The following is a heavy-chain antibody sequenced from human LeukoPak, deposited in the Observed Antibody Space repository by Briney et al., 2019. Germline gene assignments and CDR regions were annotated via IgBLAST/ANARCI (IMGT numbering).Heavy chain of an antibody. CDR3: ARGHVRRKQYYYYYYGMDV. CDR2: IYYSAST. J-gene: IGHJ6*02. Sequence: SETLSLTCIVSGGSISSGGYYWSWIRQDPGKGLEWIVYIYYSASTYYNPSLKSRVTISVDTSKNQFSLKLSSVTAADTAVYYCARGHVRRKQYYYYYYGMDVWGQGTTVTVSS. CDR1: GGSISSGGYY. D-gene: IGHD1-14*01. V-gene: IGHV4-31*03.